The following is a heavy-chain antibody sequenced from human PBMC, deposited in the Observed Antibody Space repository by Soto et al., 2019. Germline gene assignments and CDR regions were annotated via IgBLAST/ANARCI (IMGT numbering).Heavy chain of an antibody. CDR2: IIPIFGTA. CDR1: GGTFSSYA. Sequence: GASVKVSCKASGGTFSSYAISWVRQAPGQGLEWMGGIIPIFGTANYAQKFQGRVTITADESTSTAYMELSSLRSEDTAEYYCARCPPSFRNWFDPWGQGTLVTVSS. J-gene: IGHJ5*02. V-gene: IGHV1-69*13. CDR3: ARCPPSFRNWFDP.